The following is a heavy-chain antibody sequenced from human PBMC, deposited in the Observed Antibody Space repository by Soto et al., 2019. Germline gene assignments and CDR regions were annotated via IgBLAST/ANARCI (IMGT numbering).Heavy chain of an antibody. D-gene: IGHD6-13*01. CDR3: ARDPGGAAAGTIHWLDP. Sequence: GASVKVSCKASGYTFTSYGISWVRQAPGQGLEWMGWISAYNGNTNYAQKLQGRVTMTTDTSTSTAYMELRSLRSDDTAVYYFARDPGGAAAGTIHWLDPWGEGTLVTVPS. CDR1: GYTFTSYG. V-gene: IGHV1-18*01. CDR2: ISAYNGNT. J-gene: IGHJ5*02.